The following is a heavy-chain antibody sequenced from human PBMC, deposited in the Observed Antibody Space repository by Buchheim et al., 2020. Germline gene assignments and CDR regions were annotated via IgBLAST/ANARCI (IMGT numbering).Heavy chain of an antibody. CDR2: IWYDGSNK. CDR3: AKWNSGSYQFDY. Sequence: QVQLVESGGGVVQPGRSLRLSCAASGFTFSRYGMHWVRQAPGKGLEWVAIIWYDGSNKYYADSVKGRFTISRDNSKNTLYLQMNCLRAEDTAVYYCAKWNSGSYQFDYWGQGTL. CDR1: GFTFSRYG. D-gene: IGHD1-26*01. V-gene: IGHV3-33*06. J-gene: IGHJ4*02.